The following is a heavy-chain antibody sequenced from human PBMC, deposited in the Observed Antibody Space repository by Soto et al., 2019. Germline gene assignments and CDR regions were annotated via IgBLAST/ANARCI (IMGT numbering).Heavy chain of an antibody. J-gene: IGHJ4*02. CDR3: ARLVYDTRLNYLYFYF. V-gene: IGHV4-4*02. Sequence: SETLSLTCAVSGVSISSGNWWTWVRQSPQRGLEYIGEIFHDGTANYYPSVERRVAISVDTSKDQFSLKLTSVTAADTAIYFCARLVYDTRLNYLYFYFWGQGTLVTVSS. D-gene: IGHD3-22*01. CDR2: IFHDGTA. CDR1: GVSISSGNW.